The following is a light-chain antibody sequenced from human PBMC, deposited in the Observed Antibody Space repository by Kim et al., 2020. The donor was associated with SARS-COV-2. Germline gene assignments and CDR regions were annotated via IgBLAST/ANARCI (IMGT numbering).Light chain of an antibody. Sequence: ELTQPTSASGTPGQRVTISCSGSSSNIGSNTVNWYQQFPGTAPQLLIDTDDRRPSGVSDRVSCSKSGTSASLAISALRSEDEADYYCATWDDSLDVWMFGGGTQLTVL. CDR2: TDD. CDR3: ATWDDSLDVWM. J-gene: IGLJ3*02. V-gene: IGLV1-44*01. CDR1: SSNIGSNT.